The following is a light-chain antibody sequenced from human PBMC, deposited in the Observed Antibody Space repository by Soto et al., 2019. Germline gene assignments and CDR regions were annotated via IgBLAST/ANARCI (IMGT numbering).Light chain of an antibody. CDR2: GAF. CDR3: QQYKKWPPLT. J-gene: IGKJ4*01. Sequence: EIVMTQSPATLSVSPGETATLSCRASQSVAFHLAWYQQKPGQGPRRLIYGAFTRATGIPARFSGSGSGTEFTLSFSSRQSEDFAVYYCQQYKKWPPLTFGGGTKVEIK. CDR1: QSVAFH. V-gene: IGKV3-15*01.